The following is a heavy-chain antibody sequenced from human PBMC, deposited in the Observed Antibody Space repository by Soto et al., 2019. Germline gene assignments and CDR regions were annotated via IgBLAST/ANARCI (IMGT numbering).Heavy chain of an antibody. Sequence: PGGSLRLSCSASGFNFNSYAMHWVRQAPGKGLEFVSAISSYGADTYYADSVQGRFAISRDNSKNTLYLQMSSLRAEDTALYYCVKEGYMRSDWYGQFDYWGQGALVTVSS. D-gene: IGHD6-19*01. CDR3: VKEGYMRSDWYGQFDY. CDR1: GFNFNSYA. CDR2: ISSYGADT. V-gene: IGHV3-64D*06. J-gene: IGHJ4*02.